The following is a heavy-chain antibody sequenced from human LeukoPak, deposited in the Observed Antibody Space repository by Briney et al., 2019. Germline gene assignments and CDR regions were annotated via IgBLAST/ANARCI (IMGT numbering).Heavy chain of an antibody. CDR3: ATGGASYYYYYMDV. CDR1: GGSISSYY. J-gene: IGHJ6*03. D-gene: IGHD3-10*01. V-gene: IGHV4-59*01. Sequence: SETLSLTCTASGGSISSYYWSWIRQPPGKGLEWIGYIYYSGSTNYNPSLKSRVTISVDTSKNQFSLKLSSVTAADTAVYYCATGGASYYYYYMDVWGKGTTVTVSS. CDR2: IYYSGST.